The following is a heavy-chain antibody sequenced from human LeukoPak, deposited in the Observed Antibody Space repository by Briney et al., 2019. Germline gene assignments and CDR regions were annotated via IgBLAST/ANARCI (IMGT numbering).Heavy chain of an antibody. CDR1: GGTFSSYA. CDR3: ARDVGGGYSFRFDY. Sequence: SVKVSCKASGGTFSSYAISWVRQAPGQGLEWMGGIIPIFGTANYAQKFQGRVTITADESTSTAYMELSSLRSEDTAVYYCARDVGGGYSFRFDYWGQGTLVTVSS. D-gene: IGHD5-18*01. V-gene: IGHV1-69*01. J-gene: IGHJ4*02. CDR2: IIPIFGTA.